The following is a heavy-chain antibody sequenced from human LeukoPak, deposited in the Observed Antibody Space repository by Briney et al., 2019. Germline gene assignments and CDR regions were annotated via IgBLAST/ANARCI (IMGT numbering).Heavy chain of an antibody. D-gene: IGHD1-7*01. CDR3: ATGNYNRPFDY. V-gene: IGHV3-23*01. CDR1: GFTFSTYA. J-gene: IGHJ4*02. Sequence: GGSLRLSCAASGFTFSTYAMNWVRQAPGKGLEWVSAISGSGAKTYYADSVKGRFTISRDNTKNTLYLQLNSLRAEDTAVYYCATGNYNRPFDYWGQGTLVTVSS. CDR2: ISGSGAKT.